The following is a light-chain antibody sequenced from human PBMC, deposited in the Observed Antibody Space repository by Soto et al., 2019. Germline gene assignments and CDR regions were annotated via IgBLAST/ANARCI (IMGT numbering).Light chain of an antibody. V-gene: IGLV1-44*01. CDR2: SNN. CDR1: SSNIRSNT. Sequence: QSVLTQPPSASETPGQRVTISCSGSSSNIRSNTVNWFQQLPGTAPKLLIYSNNQRPSGVPDRFSGSKSGTSASLAISGLQSEDEADYYCAAWDGSLNGWVFGGGTKLTVL. CDR3: AAWDGSLNGWV. J-gene: IGLJ3*02.